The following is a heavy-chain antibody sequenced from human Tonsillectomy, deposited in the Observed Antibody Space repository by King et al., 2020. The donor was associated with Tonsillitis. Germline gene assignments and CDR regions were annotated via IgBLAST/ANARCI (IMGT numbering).Heavy chain of an antibody. CDR3: ARIATTGTTYIDY. Sequence: VQLVESGAEVKKPGASVKVSCKASGYTFTGYYMHWVRQAPGQGLEWMGWINPNSGGTNYAQKVQGRVTMTRDTSISTAYMELSRLRSDDTAVYYCARIATTGTTYIDYWGQGTLVTVSS. CDR2: INPNSGGT. J-gene: IGHJ4*02. V-gene: IGHV1-2*02. D-gene: IGHD1-1*01. CDR1: GYTFTGYY.